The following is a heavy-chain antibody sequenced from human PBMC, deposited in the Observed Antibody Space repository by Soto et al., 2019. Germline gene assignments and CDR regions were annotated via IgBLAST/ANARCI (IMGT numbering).Heavy chain of an antibody. CDR3: ARGLTIFGVVYGMDV. CDR2: IYYSGST. Sequence: SETLSLTCTVSGGSISSGGYYWSWIRQHPGKGLEWIGYIYYSGSTYYNPSLKSRVTISVDTSKNQFSLKLSSVTAADTAVYYCARGLTIFGVVYGMDVWGQGTTVTVSS. CDR1: GGSISSGGYY. J-gene: IGHJ6*02. D-gene: IGHD3-3*01. V-gene: IGHV4-31*03.